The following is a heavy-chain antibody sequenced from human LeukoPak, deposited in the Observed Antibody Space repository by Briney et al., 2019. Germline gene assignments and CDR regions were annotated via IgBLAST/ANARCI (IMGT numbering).Heavy chain of an antibody. Sequence: GGSLSLSCAASGFTFSSYAMHWVRQAPGKGLEWVAVISYDGSNKYYADSVKGRFTISRDNSKNTLYLQMNSLRAEDTAVYYCARDLSNDYGDPGSDYWGQGTLVTVSS. CDR1: GFTFSSYA. CDR2: ISYDGSNK. V-gene: IGHV3-30-3*01. J-gene: IGHJ4*02. CDR3: ARDLSNDYGDPGSDY. D-gene: IGHD4-17*01.